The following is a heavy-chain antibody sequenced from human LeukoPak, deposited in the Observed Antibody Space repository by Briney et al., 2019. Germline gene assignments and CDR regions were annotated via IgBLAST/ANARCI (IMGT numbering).Heavy chain of an antibody. CDR2: IYYSGST. D-gene: IGHD4-17*01. CDR1: GRSISSGDYY. Sequence: SETLSLTCTVAGRSISSGDYYWSWIRQPPGKGLEWIVYIYYSGSTYYNPSLKSRVTISVDTSKNQFSLKLSSVTAADTAVYYCARDPKLRHYYYGMDVWGQGTTVTVSS. J-gene: IGHJ6*02. V-gene: IGHV4-30-4*01. CDR3: ARDPKLRHYYYGMDV.